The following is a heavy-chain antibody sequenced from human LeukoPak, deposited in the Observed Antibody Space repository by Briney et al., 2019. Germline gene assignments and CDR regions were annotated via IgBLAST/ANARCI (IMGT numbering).Heavy chain of an antibody. D-gene: IGHD1-26*01. V-gene: IGHV3-7*01. J-gene: IGHJ4*02. CDR1: ELTFSSYW. CDR3: ARDKIVGATNFDY. CDR2: IKQDGSEK. Sequence: PGGSLRLSCAASELTFSSYWMSWVRQAPGKGLEWVANIKQDGSEKYYVDSVKGRFTISRDNAKNSLYLQMNSLRAEDTAVYYCARDKIVGATNFDYWGQGTLVTVSS.